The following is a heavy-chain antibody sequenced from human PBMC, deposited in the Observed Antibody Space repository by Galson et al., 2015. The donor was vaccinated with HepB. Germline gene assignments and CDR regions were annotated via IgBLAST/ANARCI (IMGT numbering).Heavy chain of an antibody. CDR2: ISGSGGST. D-gene: IGHD5-18*01. Sequence: SLRLSCAASGFTFSSYAMSWVRQAPGKGLEWVSAISGSGGSTYYADSVKGRFTISRDNSKNTLYLQMNSLRAEDTAVYYCAKDESGYNYGYFPVFDYWGQGTLVTVSS. CDR3: AKDESGYNYGYFPVFDY. CDR1: GFTFSSYA. J-gene: IGHJ4*02. V-gene: IGHV3-23*01.